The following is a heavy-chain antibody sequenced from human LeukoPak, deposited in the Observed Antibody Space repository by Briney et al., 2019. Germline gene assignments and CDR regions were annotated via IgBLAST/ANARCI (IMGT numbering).Heavy chain of an antibody. V-gene: IGHV3-23*01. Sequence: GGSLRLSCAASGFTFTNYAMSWVRQAPGKGLEWVSDISGSGDFTYYADSVKGRFTISRDKSKNTLYLQMNSLRAEDTAVYYCAKFYDILTGYFDHWGQGTLVTVSS. CDR2: ISGSGDFT. J-gene: IGHJ4*02. CDR3: AKFYDILTGYFDH. CDR1: GFTFTNYA. D-gene: IGHD3-9*01.